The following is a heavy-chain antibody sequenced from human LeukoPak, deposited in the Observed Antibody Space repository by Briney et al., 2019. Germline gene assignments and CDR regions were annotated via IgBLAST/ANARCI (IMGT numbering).Heavy chain of an antibody. D-gene: IGHD2-2*01. Sequence: ASVKVSCKASGYTFTSYGINWVRQAPGQGLEWMGWISAYNGNTNYAQKFQGRVTMTTDTSTSTAYMELRSLRSDDTAVYYCARAPPEIVVVPAAIMGNAFDIWGQGTMVTVSS. CDR3: ARAPPEIVVVPAAIMGNAFDI. J-gene: IGHJ3*02. CDR2: ISAYNGNT. V-gene: IGHV1-18*01. CDR1: GYTFTSYG.